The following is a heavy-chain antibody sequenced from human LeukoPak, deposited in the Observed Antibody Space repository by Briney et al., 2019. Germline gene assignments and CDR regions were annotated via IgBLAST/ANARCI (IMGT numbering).Heavy chain of an antibody. Sequence: SGTLSLTCAVSRYSISSDNWWGWVRQAPGQGLEWIGYIHYSGITYYSPSLKSRVTLSVETSKNQFSLRLSSVTAVDTAVYYCARKPNAVYWFDPWGQGTLVTVSS. CDR3: ARKPNAVYWFDP. V-gene: IGHV4-28*01. J-gene: IGHJ5*02. CDR1: RYSISSDNW. D-gene: IGHD4/OR15-4a*01. CDR2: IHYSGIT.